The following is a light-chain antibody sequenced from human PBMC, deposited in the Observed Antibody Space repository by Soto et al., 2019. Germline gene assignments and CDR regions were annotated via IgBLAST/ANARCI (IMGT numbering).Light chain of an antibody. CDR3: HQFYSTWT. V-gene: IGKV4-1*01. Sequence: DIVLTQSPDSLAVSLGERATSNCKSSQSVLYSSNNKNFLTWYQQKPGQPPRPLIYWASTRESGVPDRFSGSGSGTDFTLTISSLQPEDVAVYYCHQFYSTWTFGQGTKVDIK. CDR1: QSVLYSSNNKNF. J-gene: IGKJ1*01. CDR2: WAS.